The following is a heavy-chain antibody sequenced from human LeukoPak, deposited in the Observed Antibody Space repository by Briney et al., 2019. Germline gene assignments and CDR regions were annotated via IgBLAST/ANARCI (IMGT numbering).Heavy chain of an antibody. Sequence: ASVKVSCKASGGTFSSYAISWVRQAPGQGLEWMGGIIPIFGTANYAQKFQGRVTITADESTSTAYMELRSLRSDDTAVYYCARAPYDSSGYYYVAPFDYWGQGTLVTVSS. CDR3: ARAPYDSSGYYYVAPFDY. CDR1: GGTFSSYA. D-gene: IGHD3-22*01. J-gene: IGHJ4*02. V-gene: IGHV1-69*13. CDR2: IIPIFGTA.